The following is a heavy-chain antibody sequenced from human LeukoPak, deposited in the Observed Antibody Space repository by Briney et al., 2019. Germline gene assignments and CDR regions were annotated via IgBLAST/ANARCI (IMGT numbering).Heavy chain of an antibody. CDR1: GFTFSSYA. D-gene: IGHD6-13*01. J-gene: IGHJ4*02. CDR2: ISYDGSNK. CDR3: ARAIAAAGNLGY. Sequence: GGSLRLSCAASGFTFSSYAMHWVRQAPGKGLEWVAVISYDGSNKYYADSVKGRFTISRDNAKNSLYLRMNSLRAEDTAVYYCARAIAAAGNLGYWGQGTLVTVSS. V-gene: IGHV3-30-3*01.